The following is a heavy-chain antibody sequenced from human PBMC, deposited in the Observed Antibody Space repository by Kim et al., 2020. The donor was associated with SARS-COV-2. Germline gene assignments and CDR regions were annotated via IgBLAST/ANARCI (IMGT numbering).Heavy chain of an antibody. CDR3: ARLDYSNYGALGDTYYFDY. Sequence: ASVKVSCKASGYTFTSYAVNWVRQAPGQGLEWMGWINTNTGNPTYAQGFTGRFVFSLDTSVSTAYLQISSLKAEDTAVYYCARLDYSNYGALGDTYYFDYWGQGTLVTVSS. V-gene: IGHV7-4-1*02. CDR2: INTNTGNP. CDR1: GYTFTSYA. D-gene: IGHD4-4*01. J-gene: IGHJ4*02.